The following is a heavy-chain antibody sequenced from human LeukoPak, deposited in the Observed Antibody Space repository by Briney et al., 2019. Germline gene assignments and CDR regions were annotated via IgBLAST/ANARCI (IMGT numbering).Heavy chain of an antibody. CDR2: ISSSSSYI. V-gene: IGHV3-21*01. CDR1: GFTFSSYS. CDR3: ARVGAATSYYFDY. D-gene: IGHD3-3*01. Sequence: GGSLRLSCAASGFTFSSYSMTWVRQAPGKGLEWVSSISSSSSYIYYADSVKGRFTISRDNAKNSLYLQMNSLRAEDTAVYYCARVGAATSYYFDYWGQEPWSPSPQ. J-gene: IGHJ4*01.